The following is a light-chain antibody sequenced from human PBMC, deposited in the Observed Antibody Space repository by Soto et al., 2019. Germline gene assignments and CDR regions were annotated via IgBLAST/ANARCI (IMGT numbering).Light chain of an antibody. CDR3: QQRVNWPLT. CDR2: DAS. Sequence: EIVLTHSPATLSLSPGERATLSCRASQSISSHLAWYQQKPGQAPRLVMYDASNRATGIPARFSGSGSGTDFTLTISSLEPEDFAVYYCQQRVNWPLTFGGGTKVEIK. V-gene: IGKV3-11*01. J-gene: IGKJ4*01. CDR1: QSISSH.